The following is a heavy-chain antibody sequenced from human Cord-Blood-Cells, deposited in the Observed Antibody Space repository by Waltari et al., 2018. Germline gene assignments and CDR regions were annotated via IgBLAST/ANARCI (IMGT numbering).Heavy chain of an antibody. V-gene: IGHV4-34*01. CDR1: GGSFSGYY. D-gene: IGHD2-21*02. J-gene: IGHJ4*02. CDR3: ARTMVVTALEGYYFDY. CDR2: ITHSGST. Sequence: QVQLQQWGAGLLKPSETLSLTCAVYGGSFSGYYWSWIRQPPGKGLEWIGEITHSGSTNYNPSLKGRVTISVDTSKNQFSLKLSSVTAADTAVYYCARTMVVTALEGYYFDYWGQGTLVTVSS.